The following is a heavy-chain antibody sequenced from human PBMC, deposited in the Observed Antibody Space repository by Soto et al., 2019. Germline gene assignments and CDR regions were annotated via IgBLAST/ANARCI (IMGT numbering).Heavy chain of an antibody. CDR1: GFTVSSNY. CDR3: ARAVYSNYPLYYYYYIDL. Sequence: GGSLRLSCAASGFTVSSNYMSWVRQAPGKGLEWVSVIYSGGSTYYADSVKGRFTISRDNSKNTLYLQMNSLRAEDTAVYYCARAVYSNYPLYYYYYIDLWGKGTTVTVSS. D-gene: IGHD4-4*01. V-gene: IGHV3-66*01. CDR2: IYSGGST. J-gene: IGHJ6*03.